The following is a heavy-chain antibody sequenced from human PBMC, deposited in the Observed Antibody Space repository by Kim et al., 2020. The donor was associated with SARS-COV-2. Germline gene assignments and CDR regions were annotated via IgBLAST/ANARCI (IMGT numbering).Heavy chain of an antibody. Sequence: SETLPLTCTVSGYSISSGYYWGWIRQPPGTGLEWIGSIYHSGSTYYNPSLKSRVTISVDTSKNQFSLKLSSVTAADTAVYYCARVPTIFGVVMYAFDIWGQGTMVTVSS. CDR1: GYSISSGYY. V-gene: IGHV4-38-2*02. CDR3: ARVPTIFGVVMYAFDI. J-gene: IGHJ3*02. CDR2: IYHSGST. D-gene: IGHD3-3*01.